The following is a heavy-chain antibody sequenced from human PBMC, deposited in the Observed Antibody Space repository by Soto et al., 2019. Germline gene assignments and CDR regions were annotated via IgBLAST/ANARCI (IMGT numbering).Heavy chain of an antibody. CDR3: ARAVPDIVVVQAAIDKTGYFDY. CDR1: GYTFTSYG. D-gene: IGHD2-2*01. CDR2: ISAYNGNT. Sequence: QVQLVQSGAEVKKPGASVKVSCKASGYTFTSYGISWVRQAPGQGLEWMGWISAYNGNTNYAQKLQGRVTMTTDTSTSTAYMELRSLRSDDTAVYYCARAVPDIVVVQAAIDKTGYFDYWGQGTLVTVSS. V-gene: IGHV1-18*01. J-gene: IGHJ4*02.